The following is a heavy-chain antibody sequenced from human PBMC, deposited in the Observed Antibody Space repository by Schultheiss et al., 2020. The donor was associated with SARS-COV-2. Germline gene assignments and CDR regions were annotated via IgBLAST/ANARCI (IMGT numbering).Heavy chain of an antibody. V-gene: IGHV3-33*01. CDR2: IWYDGSNK. CDR3: ATSTVAVHSYYYGLDV. CDR1: GFTFSSYG. Sequence: GESLKISCAASGFTFSSYGMHWVRQAPGKGLEWVAVIWYDGSNKYYADSVKGRFTISRDNVKNSLYLQMNSLRVEDTAVYYCATSTVAVHSYYYGLDVWGQGTTVTVSS. J-gene: IGHJ6*02. D-gene: IGHD6-19*01.